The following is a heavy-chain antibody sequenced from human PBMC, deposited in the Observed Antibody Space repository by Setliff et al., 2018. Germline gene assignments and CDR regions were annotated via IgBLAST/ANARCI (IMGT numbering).Heavy chain of an antibody. CDR1: GASISDYY. CDR3: ARERTIFGILVISGWFDP. V-gene: IGHV4-4*07. J-gene: IGHJ5*02. Sequence: PSETLSLTCTVSGASISDYYWTWIRQPAGKELEWIWRVSASGSTTYNPSLKSRVTMSVDTSRNQISLNLTSVTAADTAMYYCARERTIFGILVISGWFDPWGQGTVVTVSS. CDR2: VSASGST. D-gene: IGHD3-3*01.